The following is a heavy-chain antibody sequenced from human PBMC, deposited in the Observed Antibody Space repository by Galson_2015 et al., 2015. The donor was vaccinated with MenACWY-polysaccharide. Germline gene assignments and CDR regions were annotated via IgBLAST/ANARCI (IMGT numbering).Heavy chain of an antibody. CDR3: ARPSYSSSWNPFDS. V-gene: IGHV5-51*01. J-gene: IGHJ4*01. CDR1: GSSFTSYW. CDR2: IFPGDSDT. Sequence: QSGAEVKKPGESLQISSKGSGSSFTSYWIGWVRQMPGKGLEWMGVIFPGDSDTRYSPSFQGQVTISADKSISTAYVQWSSLKASDTAMYYCARPSYSSSWNPFDSWGHGSLVTVSS. D-gene: IGHD6-13*01.